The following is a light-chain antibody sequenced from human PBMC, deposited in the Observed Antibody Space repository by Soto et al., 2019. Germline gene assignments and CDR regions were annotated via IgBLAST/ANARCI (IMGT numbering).Light chain of an antibody. Sequence: QSALTQPASVSGSPGQSSTISCTGTSSDLGAYKYVSWYQWHPGRAPKLIIYDINPRPSGVSNRFSVSKSGNTASLNISGLQAEDEADYFCSVYARANTVIFGGGTQLTV. V-gene: IGLV2-14*01. CDR1: SSDLGAYKY. CDR3: SVYARANTVI. CDR2: DIN. J-gene: IGLJ2*01.